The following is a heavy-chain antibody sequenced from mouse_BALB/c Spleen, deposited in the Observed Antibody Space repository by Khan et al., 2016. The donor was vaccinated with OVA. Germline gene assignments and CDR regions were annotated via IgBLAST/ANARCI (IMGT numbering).Heavy chain of an antibody. V-gene: IGHV5-17*02. D-gene: IGHD1-1*01. CDR3: AKSYFYGYYFDY. J-gene: IGHJ2*01. Sequence: EVQLVESGGGLVQPGGSRKLSCAASGFTFNSYGMHWIRQAPEKGLEWVAYISGDSNTIHYADTVKGRFTISRDNPKNTLFLQMTTLMSEDTAMYYCAKSYFYGYYFDYWGPGTTLTGS. CDR2: ISGDSNTI. CDR1: GFTFNSYG.